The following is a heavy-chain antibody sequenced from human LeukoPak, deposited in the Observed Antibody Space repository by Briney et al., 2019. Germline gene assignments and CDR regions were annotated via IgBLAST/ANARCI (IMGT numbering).Heavy chain of an antibody. CDR2: IYYSGST. D-gene: IGHD2-15*01. J-gene: IGHJ4*02. V-gene: IGHV4-38-2*01. Sequence: GSLRLSCAASGFTFSSYAMSWVRQAPGKGLEWIGTIYYSGSTSYNPSLKSRVTISVDTSKNQFSLKLSSVTAADTAVYYCAGCSGGSCYSGTFDSWGQGTLVTVSS. CDR1: GFTFSSYA. CDR3: AGCSGGSCYSGTFDS.